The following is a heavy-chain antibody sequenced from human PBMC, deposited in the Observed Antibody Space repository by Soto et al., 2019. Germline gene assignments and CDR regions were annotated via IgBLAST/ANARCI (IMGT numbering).Heavy chain of an antibody. CDR1: GGTFSSYA. CDR3: ARACSSTSCYGINYYYYGMDV. D-gene: IGHD2-2*01. CDR2: IIPIFGTA. Sequence: ASVKVSCKASGGTFSSYAISWVRQAPGQGLEWMGGIIPIFGTANYAQKFQGRVTITADESTGTAYMELSSLRSEDTAVYYCARACSSTSCYGINYYYYGMDVWGQGTTVTVSS. V-gene: IGHV1-69*13. J-gene: IGHJ6*02.